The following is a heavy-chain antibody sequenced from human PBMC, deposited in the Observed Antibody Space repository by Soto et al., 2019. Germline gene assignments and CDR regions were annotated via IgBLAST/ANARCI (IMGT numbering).Heavy chain of an antibody. J-gene: IGHJ4*02. CDR2: IYYSGST. CDR1: GGSISSSSYY. Sequence: LSLTCTVSGGSISSSSYYWGWIRQPPGKGLEWIGSIYYSGSTYYNPSLKSRVTISVDTSKNQFSLKLSSVTAADTAVYYCARLYSSSSDFDYWGQGTLVTVSS. D-gene: IGHD6-6*01. V-gene: IGHV4-39*01. CDR3: ARLYSSSSDFDY.